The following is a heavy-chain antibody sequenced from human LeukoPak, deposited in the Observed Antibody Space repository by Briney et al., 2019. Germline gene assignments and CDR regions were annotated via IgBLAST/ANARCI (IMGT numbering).Heavy chain of an antibody. CDR1: TLTVCTYY. CDR2: IYSEGRT. D-gene: IGHD3-16*01. CDR3: ARDKGGGGAFDI. V-gene: IGHV3-53*01. Sequence: GGSLRLSCAASTLTVCTYYMRWVRQAPGKGLEWVSGIYSEGRTYYADYVKGRFTISRDNSKNTLYLQMNSLRAEDTAMYYCARDKGGGGAFDIWGQGTMVTVSS. J-gene: IGHJ3*02.